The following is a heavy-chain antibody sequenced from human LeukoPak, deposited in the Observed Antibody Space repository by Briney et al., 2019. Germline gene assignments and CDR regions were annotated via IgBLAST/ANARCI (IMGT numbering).Heavy chain of an antibody. CDR1: GYTFTSYG. D-gene: IGHD3-22*01. V-gene: IGHV1-18*01. CDR3: ARVIFGDYYYDSSGYPDY. CDR2: ISAYNGNT. Sequence: ASVKVSCKASGYTFTSYGISWVRQAPGQGLEWRGWISAYNGNTNYAQKLQGRVTMNTDTSTSTAYMELRSLRSDDTAVYYCARVIFGDYYYDSSGYPDYWGQGTLVTVSS. J-gene: IGHJ4*02.